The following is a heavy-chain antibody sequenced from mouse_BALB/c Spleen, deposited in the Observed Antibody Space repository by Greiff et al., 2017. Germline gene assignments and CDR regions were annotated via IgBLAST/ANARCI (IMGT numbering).Heavy chain of an antibody. CDR1: GFSLTGYG. J-gene: IGHJ4*01. V-gene: IGHV2-6-7*01. Sequence: VHLVESGPGLVAPSQSLSITCTVSGFSLTGYGVNWVRQPPGKGLEWLGMIWGDGSTDYNSALKSRLSISKDNSKSQVFLKMNSLQTDDTARYYCARDGYGNYPYYAMDYWGQGTSVTVSS. CDR2: IWGDGST. CDR3: ARDGYGNYPYYAMDY. D-gene: IGHD2-10*02.